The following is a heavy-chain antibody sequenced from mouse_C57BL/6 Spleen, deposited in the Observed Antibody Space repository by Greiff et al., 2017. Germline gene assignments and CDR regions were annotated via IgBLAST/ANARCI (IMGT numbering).Heavy chain of an antibody. D-gene: IGHD1-1*01. CDR1: GFNIKDDY. CDR3: TSRTTVGGWFAY. Sequence: EVQLQQSGAELVRPGASVKLSCTASGFNIKDDYMHWVKQRPEQGLEWIGWIDPENGDTEYAAKFQGKATITADTSSNTAYLQLSSLTSEDTAVYYCTSRTTVGGWFAYWGQGTLVTVSA. V-gene: IGHV14-4*01. J-gene: IGHJ3*01. CDR2: IDPENGDT.